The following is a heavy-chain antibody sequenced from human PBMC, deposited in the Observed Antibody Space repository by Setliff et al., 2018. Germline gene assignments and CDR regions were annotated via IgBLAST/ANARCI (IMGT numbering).Heavy chain of an antibody. Sequence: SETLSLTCAVYGGSFSGYYWSWIRQPPGKGLEWIAYIYHSGSAYYNPSLKSRVTMSVDTSKNQFSLHLTSVPAADPAGYYCAREVGTSTSSDAFDVWGQGMMVTVSS. CDR3: AREVGTSTSSDAFDV. CDR1: GGSFSGYY. D-gene: IGHD1-26*01. CDR2: IYHSGSA. V-gene: IGHV4-34*01. J-gene: IGHJ3*01.